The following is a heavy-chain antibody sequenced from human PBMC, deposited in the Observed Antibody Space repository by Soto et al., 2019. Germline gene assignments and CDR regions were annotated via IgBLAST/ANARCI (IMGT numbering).Heavy chain of an antibody. CDR1: GFTVSSNY. CDR3: AAPWGATDHNAFDI. J-gene: IGHJ3*02. Sequence: PEGSLRLSCAAAGFTVSSNYMSWVRQAPGKGLEWVSVIYSGGSTYYADSVKGRFTISRDNSKNTLYLQMNSLRAEDTAVYYCAAPWGATDHNAFDIWGQGTMVT. V-gene: IGHV3-53*01. D-gene: IGHD1-26*01. CDR2: IYSGGST.